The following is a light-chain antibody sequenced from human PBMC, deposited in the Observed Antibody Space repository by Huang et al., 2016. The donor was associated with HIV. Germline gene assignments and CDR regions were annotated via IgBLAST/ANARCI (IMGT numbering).Light chain of an antibody. Sequence: IVLTQSPATLSWYPGESVTISCRPSQSVGNYIAWYQQHPGQSPKLLIYDTSNRATGTPGRFSGSGSGTDFTLTISSLQSEDFAVYYCQQRSSGVTFGGGTKVQVK. CDR3: QQRSSGVT. CDR2: DTS. CDR1: QSVGNY. V-gene: IGKV3-11*01. J-gene: IGKJ4*01.